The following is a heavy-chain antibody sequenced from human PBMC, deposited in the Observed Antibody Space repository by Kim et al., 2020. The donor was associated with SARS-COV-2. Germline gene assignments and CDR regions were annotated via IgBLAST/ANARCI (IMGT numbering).Heavy chain of an antibody. CDR2: ISASGDST. CDR3: AKDSEIGYAPSYVHGTSDS. V-gene: IGHV3-23*01. D-gene: IGHD3-16*01. CDR1: GFTFSTYG. Sequence: GGSLRLSCAASGFTFSTYGMTWVRQAPGKGLEWVSGISASGDSTYFADSVKGRFSISRENSKDTLYLQMESLRVEDTAVYYCAKDSEIGYAPSYVHGTSDSWGQGTLVTVSS. J-gene: IGHJ4*02.